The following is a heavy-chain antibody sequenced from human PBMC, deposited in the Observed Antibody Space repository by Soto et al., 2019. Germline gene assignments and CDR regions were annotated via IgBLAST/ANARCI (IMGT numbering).Heavy chain of an antibody. CDR2: IKPDESEK. J-gene: IGHJ5*02. D-gene: IGHD4-4*01. Sequence: EVQLVESGGGLVQPGGSLRLSCTASGFTFSDSWMTWVRQAPGKGLEWVARIKPDESEKKYADSVKGRFSIPRDNAKNSMYSQMDSLRGEDTAAYYCVRGRSNYASWGQGTLVTVSS. V-gene: IGHV3-7*01. CDR3: VRGRSNYAS. CDR1: GFTFSDSW.